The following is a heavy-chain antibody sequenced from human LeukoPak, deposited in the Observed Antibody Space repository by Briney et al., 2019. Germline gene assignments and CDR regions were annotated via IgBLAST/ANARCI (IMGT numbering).Heavy chain of an antibody. CDR3: AREINSGITIFGVVSMGYYYYYMDV. CDR2: IDHSGST. Sequence: SETLSLTCAVYGGSFSGYYWSWIRQPPGKGRGWIGEIDHSGSTNYNPSLKSRVTMSVDTSKNQFSLKLSSVTAADTAVYYCAREINSGITIFGVVSMGYYYYYMDVWGKGTTVTVSS. V-gene: IGHV4-34*01. D-gene: IGHD3-3*01. J-gene: IGHJ6*03. CDR1: GGSFSGYY.